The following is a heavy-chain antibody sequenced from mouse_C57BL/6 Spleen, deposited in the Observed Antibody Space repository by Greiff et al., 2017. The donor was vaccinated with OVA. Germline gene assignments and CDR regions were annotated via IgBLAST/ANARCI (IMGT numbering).Heavy chain of an antibody. CDR1: GYTFTSYW. D-gene: IGHD1-1*01. CDR2: IDPSDSYT. Sequence: QVQLQQPGAELVKPGASVKLSCKASGYTFTSYWMQWVKQRPGQGLEWIGEIDPSDSYTNYNQKFKGKATLTVDTSSSTAYMQLSSLTSDDSAVYYCAKLRDWYCDVWGTGTTVTVSS. CDR3: AKLRDWYCDV. J-gene: IGHJ1*03. V-gene: IGHV1-50*01.